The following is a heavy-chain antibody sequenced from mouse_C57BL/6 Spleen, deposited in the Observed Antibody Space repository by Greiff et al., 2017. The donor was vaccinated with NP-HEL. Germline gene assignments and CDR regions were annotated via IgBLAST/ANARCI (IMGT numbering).Heavy chain of an antibody. Sequence: QVQLKQSGAELMKPGASVKLSCKATGYTFTGYWIEWVKQRPGHGLEWIGEILPGSGSTNYNEKFKGKATFTADTSSNTAYMQLSSLTTEDSAIYYCARDGYGYERYYYAMDYWGQGTSVTVSS. CDR3: ARDGYGYERYYYAMDY. CDR1: GYTFTGYW. J-gene: IGHJ4*01. CDR2: ILPGSGST. V-gene: IGHV1-9*01. D-gene: IGHD2-2*01.